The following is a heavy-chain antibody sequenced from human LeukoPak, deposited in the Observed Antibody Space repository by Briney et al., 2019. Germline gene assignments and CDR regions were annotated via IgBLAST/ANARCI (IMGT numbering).Heavy chain of an antibody. D-gene: IGHD1-26*01. V-gene: IGHV1-69*04. Sequence: ASVKVSCKASGGTFSSYAISWVRQAPGQGLEWMGRIIPIFGIANYAQKFQGRVTITADKSTSTAYMELSGLRSEDTAVYYCARDSGSYSTYYFDYWGQGTLVTVSS. CDR3: ARDSGSYSTYYFDY. CDR1: GGTFSSYA. CDR2: IIPIFGIA. J-gene: IGHJ4*02.